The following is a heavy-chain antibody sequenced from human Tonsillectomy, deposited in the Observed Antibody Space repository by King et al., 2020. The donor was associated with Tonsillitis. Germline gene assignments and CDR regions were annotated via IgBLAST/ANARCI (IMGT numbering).Heavy chain of an antibody. CDR3: ARAKRFLEWLLTGHYGMDV. CDR2: INPNSGGT. D-gene: IGHD3-3*01. J-gene: IGHJ6*02. Sequence: VQLVQSGAEVKKPGASVKVSCKASGYTFTGYYMHWVRQAPGQGLEWMGWINPNSGGTNYAQKFQGRVTMTRDTSISTAYMELSRLGSDDTAVYYCARAKRFLEWLLTGHYGMDVWGQGTTVTVSS. V-gene: IGHV1-2*02. CDR1: GYTFTGYY.